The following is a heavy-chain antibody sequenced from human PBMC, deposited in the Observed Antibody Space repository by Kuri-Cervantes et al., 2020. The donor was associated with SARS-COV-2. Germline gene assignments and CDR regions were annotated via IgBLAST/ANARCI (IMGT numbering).Heavy chain of an antibody. CDR3: ARDRADTAMVRGSYYYYYGMDV. D-gene: IGHD5-18*01. CDR1: GFTFRTYW. Sequence: GSLKISCAASGFTFRTYWMTWGRRAPGKGLEWVANIRHHGNEKNYVDSVKGRFTISRDNSKNTLYLQVNSLRPEDTAVFYCARDRADTAMVRGSYYYYYGMDVWGQGTTVTVSS. V-gene: IGHV3-7*01. CDR2: IRHHGNEK. J-gene: IGHJ6*02.